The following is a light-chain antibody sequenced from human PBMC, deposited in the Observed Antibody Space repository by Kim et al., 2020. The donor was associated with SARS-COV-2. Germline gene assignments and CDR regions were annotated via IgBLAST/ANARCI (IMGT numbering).Light chain of an antibody. J-gene: IGKJ2*01. CDR1: QSVSRRY. Sequence: PGGRVTLSRLASQSVSRRYIIGYQQKPGQAPRLLIYCASTRATSIPARCSGSGSGTDFTLTISSLQPEDFAVYYCQQDYILPPESFGQGTKLEIK. CDR3: QQDYILPPES. CDR2: CAS. V-gene: IGKV3D-7*01.